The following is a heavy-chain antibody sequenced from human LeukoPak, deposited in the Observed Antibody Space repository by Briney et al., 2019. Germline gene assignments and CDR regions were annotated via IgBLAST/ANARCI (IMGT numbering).Heavy chain of an antibody. Sequence: GGSLRLSCAASGFTFSSYGMSWVRQAPGKGLEWVSAISGSGGSTYYADSVKGRFTISRDNSKNTLYLQMNSLRAEDTAVYYCAKDLLRPLLYYYDSSGYSDAFDIWGQGTMVTVSS. J-gene: IGHJ3*02. V-gene: IGHV3-23*01. CDR3: AKDLLRPLLYYYDSSGYSDAFDI. CDR2: ISGSGGST. D-gene: IGHD3-22*01. CDR1: GFTFSSYG.